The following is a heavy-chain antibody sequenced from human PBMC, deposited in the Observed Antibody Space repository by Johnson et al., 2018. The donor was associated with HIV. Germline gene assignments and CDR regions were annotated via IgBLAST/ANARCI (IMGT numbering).Heavy chain of an antibody. J-gene: IGHJ3*02. CDR1: GFTFDDYT. D-gene: IGHD6-19*01. V-gene: IGHV3-43*01. Sequence: VQLVESGGVVVQPGGSLRLSSSASGFTFDDYTMHWVRQVPGTGLAWVSLISWDGGSTYYADSVKGRFPISRDNSKNTLYLQMNSLRAEDTAVHYCAKDSSSRMGFPAFDIWGQGTMVTVSS. CDR3: AKDSSSRMGFPAFDI. CDR2: ISWDGGST.